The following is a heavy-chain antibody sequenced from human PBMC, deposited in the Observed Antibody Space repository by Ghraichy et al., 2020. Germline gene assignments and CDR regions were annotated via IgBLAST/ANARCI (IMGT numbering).Heavy chain of an antibody. CDR1: GFTFSSYS. V-gene: IGHV3-48*01. J-gene: IGHJ3*02. Sequence: GESLNISCAASGFTFSSYSMNWVRQAPGKGLEWVSYISSSSSTIYYADSVKGRFTISRDNAKNSLYLQMNSLRAEDTAVYYCARDRSIVVVIDAFDIWGQGTMVTVSS. CDR3: ARDRSIVVVIDAFDI. CDR2: ISSSSSTI. D-gene: IGHD3-22*01.